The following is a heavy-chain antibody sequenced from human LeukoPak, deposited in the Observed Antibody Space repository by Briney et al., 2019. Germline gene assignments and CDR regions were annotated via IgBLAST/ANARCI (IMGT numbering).Heavy chain of an antibody. Sequence: PSGTLSLTCTVSGGSISSYYWSWIRQPAGKGLEWIGRIHISGNTNYNPSLKSRVTMSVDTSKNQFSLRLSSVTAADTAVYYCARDPYYYGSGSYRRFDPWGQGTLVTVSS. CDR2: IHISGNT. D-gene: IGHD3-10*01. CDR3: ARDPYYYGSGSYRRFDP. J-gene: IGHJ5*02. CDR1: GGSISSYY. V-gene: IGHV4-4*07.